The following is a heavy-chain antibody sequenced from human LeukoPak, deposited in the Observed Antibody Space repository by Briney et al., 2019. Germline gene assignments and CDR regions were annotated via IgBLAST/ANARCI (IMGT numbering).Heavy chain of an antibody. CDR1: GITFSSYS. V-gene: IGHV3-21*01. CDR2: ISTSGSYI. CDR3: ARRYGDYVGSFEY. J-gene: IGHJ4*02. D-gene: IGHD4-17*01. Sequence: GGSLRLSCAASGITFSSYSMNWVRQAPGKGLEWVSSISTSGSYIYYADSVKGRFTISRDNAKNSLYRQMNSLRAEDTAVYYCARRYGDYVGSFEYWGQGTQVTVSS.